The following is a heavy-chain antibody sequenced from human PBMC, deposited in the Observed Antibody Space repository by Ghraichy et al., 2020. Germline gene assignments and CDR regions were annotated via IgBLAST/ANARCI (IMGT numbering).Heavy chain of an antibody. CDR3: TTDPEWELLSYYYGMDV. D-gene: IGHD1-26*01. Sequence: LSLTCAASGFIFSNAWMSWVRQAPGKGLEWVGRIKSKTDGGTTDYAAPVKGRFPISRDDSKNTLYLQMNSLKSEDTAVYYCTTDPEWELLSYYYGMDVWGQGTTVTVSS. J-gene: IGHJ6*02. V-gene: IGHV3-15*01. CDR2: IKSKTDGGTT. CDR1: GFIFSNAW.